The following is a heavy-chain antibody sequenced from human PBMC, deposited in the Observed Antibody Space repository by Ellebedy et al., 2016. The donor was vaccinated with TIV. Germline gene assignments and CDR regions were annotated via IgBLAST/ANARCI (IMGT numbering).Heavy chain of an antibody. V-gene: IGHV3-7*01. D-gene: IGHD6-19*01. CDR1: GFTFTTFW. CDR3: VRAGWYNFEY. Sequence: GESLKISCAASGFTFTTFWMSWVRQAPGKGLEWVANIKKDGSEEYYVDSVKGRFTISRDNAKNSLFLQMNSLRVEDTAVYFCVRAGWYNFEYWGQGTLVTVSS. J-gene: IGHJ4*02. CDR2: IKKDGSEE.